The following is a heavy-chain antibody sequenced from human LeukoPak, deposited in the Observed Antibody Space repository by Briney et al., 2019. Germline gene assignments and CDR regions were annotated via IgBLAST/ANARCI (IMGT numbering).Heavy chain of an antibody. J-gene: IGHJ4*02. D-gene: IGHD3-10*01. V-gene: IGHV3-7*01. Sequence: RGGSLRLSCAASVFTFSSHWMSWVRQAAGKGLEWAANIKQDGSEKYNADSVSRVSTTFRDNTKNSVYMQMNSPRAENTAVYYCARDRGSGSYWEGFDYWGQGTPVTVSS. CDR3: ARDRGSGSYWEGFDY. CDR2: IKQDGSEK. CDR1: VFTFSSHW.